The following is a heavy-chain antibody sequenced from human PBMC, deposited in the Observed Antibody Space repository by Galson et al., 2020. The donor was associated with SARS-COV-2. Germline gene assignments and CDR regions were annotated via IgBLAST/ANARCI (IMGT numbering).Heavy chain of an antibody. CDR2: IYYTGKT. CDR1: GDSISSGGYY. J-gene: IGHJ6*02. D-gene: IGHD2-2*02. Sequence: SETLSLTCTVSGDSISSGGYYWRWIRQLPGKGLEWIGYIYYTGKTYYNPSLKSRVTMSADTSKNQFSLKLSSVTAADTAVYYCARDGITGYNGMDGWGQGTPVAVSS. V-gene: IGHV4-31*03. CDR3: ARDGITGYNGMDG.